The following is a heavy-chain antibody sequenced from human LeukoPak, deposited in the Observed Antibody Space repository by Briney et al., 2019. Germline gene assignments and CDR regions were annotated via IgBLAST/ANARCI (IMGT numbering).Heavy chain of an antibody. D-gene: IGHD3-10*01. V-gene: IGHV1-69*05. Sequence: GASVKVSCKASGGTFISYAISWVRQAPGQGLEWMGRIIPIFGRANYAQKFQGRVTITTDESTSTAYMELSSLRSEDTAVYYCARLGFGELSGAFDIWGQGTMVTVSS. CDR1: GGTFISYA. CDR2: IIPIFGRA. CDR3: ARLGFGELSGAFDI. J-gene: IGHJ3*02.